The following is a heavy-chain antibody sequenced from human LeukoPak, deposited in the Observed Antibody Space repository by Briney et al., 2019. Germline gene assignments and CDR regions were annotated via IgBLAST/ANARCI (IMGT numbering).Heavy chain of an antibody. CDR1: GFTVSSNY. V-gene: IGHV3-66*02. J-gene: IGHJ4*02. D-gene: IGHD3-22*01. Sequence: GGSLRLSCAASGFTVSSNYMSWVRQAPGKGLEWVSVIYSGGSTYYADSVKGRFTISRDNSKNTLYLQMDSLRAEDTAVYYCARGRYDSSGYYYYFDYWGQGTLVTVSS. CDR3: ARGRYDSSGYYYYFDY. CDR2: IYSGGST.